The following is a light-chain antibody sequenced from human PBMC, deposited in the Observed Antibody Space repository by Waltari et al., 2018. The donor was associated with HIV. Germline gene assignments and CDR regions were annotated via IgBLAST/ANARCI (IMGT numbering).Light chain of an antibody. J-gene: IGLJ2*01. V-gene: IGLV1-44*01. CDR2: SNN. CDR1: SSNLGSNT. CDR3: AAWDGSLNGHVV. Sequence: QSVLTQPPSASGTPGQRVTISCSGSSSNLGSNTVNWYQQLPGTAPKLLIYSNNQRTSGVPDRFSGSKSGTSASLAISGLQSEDEADYYCAAWDGSLNGHVVFGGGTKLTVL.